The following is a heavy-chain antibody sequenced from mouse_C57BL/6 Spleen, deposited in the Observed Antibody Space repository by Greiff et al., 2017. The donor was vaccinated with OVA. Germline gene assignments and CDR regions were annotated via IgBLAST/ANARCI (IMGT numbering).Heavy chain of an antibody. CDR1: GYSFTDYN. CDR3: AREFAY. V-gene: IGHV1-18*01. J-gene: IGHJ3*01. Sequence: EVQLQQSGPELVKPGASVKIPCKASGYSFTDYNMDWVKQSHGKSLEWIGDIIPNNGGTIYNQKFKGKATLTVEKSSSTAYMELRSLTTDDTAFYYCAREFAYWGQGTLVTVSA. CDR2: IIPNNGGT.